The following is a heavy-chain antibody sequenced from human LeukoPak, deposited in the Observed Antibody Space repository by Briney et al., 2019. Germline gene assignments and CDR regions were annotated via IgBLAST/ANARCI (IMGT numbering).Heavy chain of an antibody. J-gene: IGHJ4*02. CDR3: ARGWLAESTVVTPYNY. CDR2: IIPIFGTA. D-gene: IGHD4-23*01. Sequence: ASVKVSCKASGGTFSSYAISWVRQAPGQGLEWMGGIIPIFGTANYAQKFQGRVTITAVESMSTTYMELSSLRSEDTAVYYCARGWLAESTVVTPYNYWGQGTLVTVSS. V-gene: IGHV1-69*13. CDR1: GGTFSSYA.